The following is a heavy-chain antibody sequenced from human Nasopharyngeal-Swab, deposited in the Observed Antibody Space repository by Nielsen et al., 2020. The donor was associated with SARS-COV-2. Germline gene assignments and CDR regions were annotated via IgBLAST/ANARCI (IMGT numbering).Heavy chain of an antibody. CDR1: GGSINSGTYY. CDR2: VYSSGDS. Sequence: SETLSLTCSVSVSGGSINSGTYYWNWIRQPAGKGLEWLGRVYSSGDSDYNPSLQSRITISMEASTNQLSLELTSVTAADTALYYCAWGDKTLVRDGFDVWGQGTMVTVSS. J-gene: IGHJ3*01. V-gene: IGHV4-61*02. CDR3: AWGDKTLVRDGFDV. D-gene: IGHD5-24*01.